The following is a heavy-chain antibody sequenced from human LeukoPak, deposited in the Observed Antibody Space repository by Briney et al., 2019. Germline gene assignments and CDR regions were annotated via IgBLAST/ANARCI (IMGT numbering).Heavy chain of an antibody. CDR3: GAPSGVVRLGV. CDR1: GLTVSSNY. CDR2: IYSGGDT. D-gene: IGHD3-10*01. J-gene: IGHJ6*02. Sequence: GGSLRLSCAVSGLTVSSNYMSWVRQAPGKGLEWVSVIYSGGDTYYSDAVKGRFTISRHNSKNTLYLQMSSLRTEDTAVYYCGAPSGVVRLGVWGQGTTVTVSS. V-gene: IGHV3-53*04.